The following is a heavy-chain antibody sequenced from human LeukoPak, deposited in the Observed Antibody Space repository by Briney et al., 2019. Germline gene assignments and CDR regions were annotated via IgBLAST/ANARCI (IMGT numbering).Heavy chain of an antibody. CDR2: IGGSGTDT. Sequence: AGGSLRLSCAASGFTFSSYTMSWVRQAPGKGLEWVSAIGGSGTDTYYADSVKGRFTISRDNSKNTLYLQMNSLRVEDTAVYYCAKARKPTQSYFDYWGEGTLVTVCS. CDR3: AKARKPTQSYFDY. CDR1: GFTFSSYT. J-gene: IGHJ4*02. V-gene: IGHV3-23*01.